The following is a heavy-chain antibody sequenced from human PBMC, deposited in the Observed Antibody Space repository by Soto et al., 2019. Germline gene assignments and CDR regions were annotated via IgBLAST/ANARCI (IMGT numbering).Heavy chain of an antibody. CDR3: ARWYGYAEA. J-gene: IGHJ4*02. D-gene: IGHD2-15*01. V-gene: IGHV3-23*01. CDR1: GFSFSTYS. CDR2: LSGGGANT. Sequence: GGSLRLSCAASGFSFSTYSMALVRQAAGKGPQWVSGLSGGGANTFYIDSVRGRFKISVDNSKNTVYLQMDSLRADDTAVYYCARWYGYAEAWGQGTLVTVSS.